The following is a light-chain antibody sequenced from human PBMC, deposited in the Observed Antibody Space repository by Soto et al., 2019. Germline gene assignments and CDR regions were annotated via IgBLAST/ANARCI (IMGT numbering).Light chain of an antibody. J-gene: IGKJ4*01. V-gene: IGKV3-15*01. CDR2: GAS. CDR3: QQYNNWPIT. Sequence: EIVMTQSPATLSVSPGERATLSCRASQSVSTDLAWFQQKPGQAPRLLIYGASTRATGIPARFSGSGSGAEFTLTIRSLQSEDFAVYYCQQYNNWPITFGGGTKVDI. CDR1: QSVSTD.